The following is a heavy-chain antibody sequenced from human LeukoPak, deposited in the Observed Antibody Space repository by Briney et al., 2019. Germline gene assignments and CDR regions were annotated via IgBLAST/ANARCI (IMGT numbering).Heavy chain of an antibody. Sequence: SETLSLTCTVSGGSISSSSYYWGWIRQPPGKGLEWIGSIYYSGSTYYNPSLKSRVTISIDTSKNQFSLKLSSVTAADTAVYFCARVAAAGNYYFDYWGQGTLVTVS. CDR2: IYYSGST. D-gene: IGHD6-13*01. CDR3: ARVAAAGNYYFDY. J-gene: IGHJ4*02. V-gene: IGHV4-39*07. CDR1: GGSISSSSYY.